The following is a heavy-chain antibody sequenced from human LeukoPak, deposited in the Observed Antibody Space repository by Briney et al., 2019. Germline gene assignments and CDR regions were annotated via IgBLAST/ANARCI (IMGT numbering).Heavy chain of an antibody. CDR1: GGTFSSYG. Sequence: ASVKVSCKASGGTFSSYGISWVRQAPGQGLEWMGGIIPSFGTANYAQKFQGKVTITADESTSTAHMELSSLRSEDTAVYYCARLSTGGYYYGSGFDYWGQGTLVTVSS. D-gene: IGHD3-10*01. CDR3: ARLSTGGYYYGSGFDY. V-gene: IGHV1-69*01. CDR2: IIPSFGTA. J-gene: IGHJ4*02.